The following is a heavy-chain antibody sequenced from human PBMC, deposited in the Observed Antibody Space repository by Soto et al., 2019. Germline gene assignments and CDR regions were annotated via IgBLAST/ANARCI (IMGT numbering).Heavy chain of an antibody. D-gene: IGHD2-21*01. CDR1: GYTFSGYN. J-gene: IGHJ4*02. Sequence: ASVKVSCKASGYTFSGYNMHWVRQAPGQGLEWMGWINPNSGGTNFARKLQGRVTMTRDTSIGTAYMELTNLTSDDTAVYFCARDLLWSAQKPIDFWGQGTLVTVSS. CDR3: ARDLLWSAQKPIDF. V-gene: IGHV1-2*02. CDR2: INPNSGGT.